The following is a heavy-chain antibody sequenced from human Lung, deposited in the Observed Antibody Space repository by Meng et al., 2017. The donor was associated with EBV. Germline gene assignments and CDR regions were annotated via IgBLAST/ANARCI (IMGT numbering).Heavy chain of an antibody. CDR2: IYYSGST. CDR3: ARAVDTGYFDY. V-gene: IGHV4-31*01. J-gene: IGHJ4*02. Sequence: QVQLQEACPGLVKPSQTLSLTCTVSGGSISSGGHYWSWIRQHPGKSLEWIGYIYYSGSTYYNPSLKSLVSISVDTSNNQFSLKLSSVTAADTAVYYCARAVDTGYFDYWGQGTLVTVSS. CDR1: GGSISSGGHY. D-gene: IGHD5-18*01.